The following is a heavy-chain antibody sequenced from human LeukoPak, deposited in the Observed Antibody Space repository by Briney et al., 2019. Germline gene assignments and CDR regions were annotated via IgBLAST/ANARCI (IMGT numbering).Heavy chain of an antibody. V-gene: IGHV1-18*01. CDR2: ISFNNGTT. Sequence: GASVKVSCKGSGYTFTSYGVRWVRQAPGQGLEWMGWISFNNGTTHYGQMFQGRLSMTTDKSTGTIYMDLRSLSSDDTAMYYCASDRYGFWTGYYSSVEEDFWGQGALVIAPS. J-gene: IGHJ4*02. CDR1: GYTFTSYG. D-gene: IGHD3/OR15-3a*01. CDR3: ASDRYGFWTGYYSSVEEDF.